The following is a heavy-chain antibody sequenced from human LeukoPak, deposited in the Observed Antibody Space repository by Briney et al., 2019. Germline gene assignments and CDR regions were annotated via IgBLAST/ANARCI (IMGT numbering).Heavy chain of an antibody. J-gene: IGHJ4*02. Sequence: GGSLTLSCAASGFTFSSYEMNWVRQAPGKGLEWVSYISSSGSTIYYADPVKGRFTISRNTAKNSLYLQMNIMRAEATAVYYCAKVGNYYDSSGYYYGFDYWGQGSLVTVSS. CDR2: ISSSGSTI. CDR1: GFTFSSYE. D-gene: IGHD3-22*01. CDR3: AKVGNYYDSSGYYYGFDY. V-gene: IGHV3-48*03.